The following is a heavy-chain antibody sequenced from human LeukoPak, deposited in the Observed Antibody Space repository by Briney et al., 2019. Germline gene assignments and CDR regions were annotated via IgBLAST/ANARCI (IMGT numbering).Heavy chain of an antibody. V-gene: IGHV3-21*06. CDR3: ARDTLGTTYSFDS. CDR2: ISGSSKYI. J-gene: IGHJ4*02. CDR1: AFIFSTYS. D-gene: IGHD4-11*01. Sequence: GGSLRLSCVASAFIFSTYSMNWGLQAPGKWLEWCSCISGSSKYIYYADSVKGRFTISRDNAKNSLYLQMNSLRADDTAVYYCARDTLGTTYSFDSWGQGTLVTVSS.